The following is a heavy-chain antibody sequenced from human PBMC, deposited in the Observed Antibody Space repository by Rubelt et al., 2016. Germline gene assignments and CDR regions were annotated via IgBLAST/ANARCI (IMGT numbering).Heavy chain of an antibody. Sequence: QVQLQQWGAGLLKPSETLSLTCAVYGGSFSGYYWSWIRQPPGKGLEWIGEINHSGSTNYNPSLKSRVTISVDTSKNQFSRKLSSVTAADTAVYYCARVETGGHFDYWGQGTLVTVSS. CDR1: GGSFSGYY. CDR2: INHSGST. CDR3: ARVETGGHFDY. V-gene: IGHV4-34*01. D-gene: IGHD1-1*01. J-gene: IGHJ4*02.